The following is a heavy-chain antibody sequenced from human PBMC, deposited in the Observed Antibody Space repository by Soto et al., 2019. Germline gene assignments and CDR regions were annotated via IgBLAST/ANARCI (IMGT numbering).Heavy chain of an antibody. Sequence: GGSLRLSCAASGFTFSSYGMHWVRQAPGKGLEWVAVIWYDGSNKYYADSVKGRFTISRDNPKNTLYLQMNSLRAEDTAVYYCARVHYPLGYCSSTSCYTPSAYFDYWGQGTLVTVSS. CDR2: IWYDGSNK. CDR3: ARVHYPLGYCSSTSCYTPSAYFDY. CDR1: GFTFSSYG. J-gene: IGHJ4*02. D-gene: IGHD2-2*02. V-gene: IGHV3-33*01.